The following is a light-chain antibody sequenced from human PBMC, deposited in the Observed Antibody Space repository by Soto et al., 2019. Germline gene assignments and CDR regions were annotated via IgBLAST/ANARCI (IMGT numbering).Light chain of an antibody. CDR2: GAS. CDR3: QHYHNWSIT. V-gene: IGKV3D-15*01. Sequence: EIVLTQSPATLSLSPGERATLSCRASQSVGSFLAWYQQKPGQPPRLLIYGASSRATGIPDRFSGSGSGTEFTLTISSLQSEDFALYYCQHYHNWSITFGQGTRLEIK. CDR1: QSVGSF. J-gene: IGKJ5*01.